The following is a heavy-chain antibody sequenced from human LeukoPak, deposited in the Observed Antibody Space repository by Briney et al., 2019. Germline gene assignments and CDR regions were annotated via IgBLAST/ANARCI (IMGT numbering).Heavy chain of an antibody. D-gene: IGHD3-16*02. CDR2: ISTYNGNT. J-gene: IGHJ3*02. CDR1: GYSFINYG. CDR3: ARERYAFDI. V-gene: IGHV1-18*01. Sequence: ASVKVSCKASGYSFINYGVSWVRQAPGQGLEWMGWISTYNGNTNYAQKLQGRVTMTTDTSTSTAYMELRSLRSDDTAVYYCARERYAFDIWGQGTMVTVSS.